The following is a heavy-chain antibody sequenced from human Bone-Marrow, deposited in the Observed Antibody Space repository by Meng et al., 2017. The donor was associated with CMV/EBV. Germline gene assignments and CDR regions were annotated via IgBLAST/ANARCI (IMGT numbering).Heavy chain of an antibody. V-gene: IGHV3-30-3*01. CDR2: ISYDGSNK. CDR1: GFTFSSYA. D-gene: IGHD2-15*01. J-gene: IGHJ4*02. Sequence: GESLKIPCAASGFTFSSYAMHWVRQAPGKGLEWVAVISYDGSNKYYADSVKGRFTISRDNSKNTLYLQMNSLRAEDTAVYYCARRLLELPFDYWGQGTLVTVPS. CDR3: ARRLLELPFDY.